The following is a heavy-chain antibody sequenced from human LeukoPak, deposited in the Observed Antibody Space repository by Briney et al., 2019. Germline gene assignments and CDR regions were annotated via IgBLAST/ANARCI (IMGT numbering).Heavy chain of an antibody. CDR1: GGSFSGYY. D-gene: IGHD2-15*01. V-gene: IGHV4-34*01. Sequence: SETLSLTCAVYGGSFSGYYWGWIRQSPGKGLEWIGEINHSGSTNYNPSLKSRVTISVDTSKNQFSLKLSSVTAADTAVYYCARGGGCSGGSCYSRTSYYYYYYMDVWGKGTTVTVSS. CDR2: INHSGST. J-gene: IGHJ6*03. CDR3: ARGGGCSGGSCYSRTSYYYYYYMDV.